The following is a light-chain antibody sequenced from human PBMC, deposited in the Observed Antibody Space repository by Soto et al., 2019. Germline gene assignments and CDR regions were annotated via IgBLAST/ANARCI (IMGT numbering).Light chain of an antibody. CDR2: EVN. CDR1: SSDVGGYNY. V-gene: IGLV2-8*01. Sequence: QSVLTQPASVSGSPGQSITISCTGTSSDVGGYNYVSWYQQHPGKAPKLMIYEVNKRPSGVPDRFSGSKSGNTASLTVSGPQAEDEADYYCSSYAGSSNVFGTGTRSPS. J-gene: IGLJ1*01. CDR3: SSYAGSSNV.